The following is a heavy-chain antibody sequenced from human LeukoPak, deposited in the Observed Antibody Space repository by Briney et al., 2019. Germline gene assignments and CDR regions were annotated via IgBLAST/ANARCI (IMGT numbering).Heavy chain of an antibody. V-gene: IGHV3-9*01. J-gene: IGHJ3*02. CDR3: ARAAGSSGYNAFDI. Sequence: PGGSLRLSCAASGFTFDDYAMHWVRQVPGKGLEWVSGISWNSGIIGYADSVKGRFTISRDNAKNSLYLQMNSLRAEDTAVYYCARAAGSSGYNAFDIWGQGTMVTVSS. CDR2: ISWNSGII. CDR1: GFTFDDYA. D-gene: IGHD3-22*01.